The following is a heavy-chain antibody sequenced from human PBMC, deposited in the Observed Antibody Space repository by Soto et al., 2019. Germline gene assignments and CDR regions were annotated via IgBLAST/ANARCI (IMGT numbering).Heavy chain of an antibody. D-gene: IGHD6-13*01. CDR1: GGTFSSYA. Sequence: SVKVSCKASGGTFSSYAISWVRQAPGQGLEWMGGIIPIFGTANYAQKFQGRVTITADESTSTAYMELSSLRSEDTAVYYCARGIAAAGPSKYNWFDPWGQGTLVTVSS. CDR2: IIPIFGTA. V-gene: IGHV1-69*13. J-gene: IGHJ5*02. CDR3: ARGIAAAGPSKYNWFDP.